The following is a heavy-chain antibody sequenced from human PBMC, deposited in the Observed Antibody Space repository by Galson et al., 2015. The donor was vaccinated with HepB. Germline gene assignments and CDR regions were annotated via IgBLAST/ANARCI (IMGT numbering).Heavy chain of an antibody. CDR3: ARDKGYCTNGVCWESDAFDI. CDR1: GFTVSSNY. CDR2: IYSGGST. D-gene: IGHD2-8*01. J-gene: IGHJ3*02. Sequence: SLRLSCAASGFTVSSNYMGWVRQAPGKGLEWVSVIYSGGSTYYADSVKGRFTISRDNSKNTLYLQMNSLRAEDTAVYYCARDKGYCTNGVCWESDAFDIWGQGTMVTVSS. V-gene: IGHV3-66*01.